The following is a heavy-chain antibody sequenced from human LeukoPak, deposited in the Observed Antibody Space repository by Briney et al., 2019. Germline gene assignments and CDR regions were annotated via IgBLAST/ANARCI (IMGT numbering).Heavy chain of an antibody. Sequence: SQTLSLTCTVSGGAITSGGYSWNWIRQPPRKGLEWIGCIYERGPAYYNPSLKSRFTISVDRPKNQFFLNVTSLTAADTAVYYCARSRQASGLFNFWGQGTLVVVSS. J-gene: IGHJ4*02. D-gene: IGHD3-10*01. CDR2: IYERGPA. CDR1: GGAITSGGYS. V-gene: IGHV4-30-2*01. CDR3: ARSRQASGLFNF.